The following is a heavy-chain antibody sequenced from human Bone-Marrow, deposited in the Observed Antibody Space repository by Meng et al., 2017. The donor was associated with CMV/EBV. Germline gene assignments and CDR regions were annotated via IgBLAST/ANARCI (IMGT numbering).Heavy chain of an antibody. J-gene: IGHJ4*02. D-gene: IGHD4-17*01. Sequence: GESLKISCAASGFTFSSSWMHWVCQAPEKGLEWVADIKCDGSEKYYVDSVKGRLTISRDSAKNSLYLQVNSLRAEDMTVYYCARDWNDYGAIRLLTADWGQGTLVTVSS. CDR2: IKCDGSEK. V-gene: IGHV3-52*01. CDR3: ARDWNDYGAIRLLTAD. CDR1: GFTFSSSW.